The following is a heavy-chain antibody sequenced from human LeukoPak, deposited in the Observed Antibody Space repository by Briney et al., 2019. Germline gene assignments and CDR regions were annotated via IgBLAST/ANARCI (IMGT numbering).Heavy chain of an antibody. CDR1: GYAFTGYY. J-gene: IGHJ4*02. V-gene: IGHV1-2*02. Sequence: ASVKVSCKASGYAFTGYYMHWVRQAPGQGLEWMGWINPYSGDTMYAQKFQGRVTMTRDTSISTAYMELNRLRSDDTAVYYCARTNGGYEYNWGQGTLVIVSS. D-gene: IGHD5-12*01. CDR3: ARTNGGYEYN. CDR2: INPYSGDT.